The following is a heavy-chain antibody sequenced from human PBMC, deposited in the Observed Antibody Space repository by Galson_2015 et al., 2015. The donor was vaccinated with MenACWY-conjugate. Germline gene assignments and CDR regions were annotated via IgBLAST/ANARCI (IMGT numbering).Heavy chain of an antibody. D-gene: IGHD6-13*01. Sequence: SLRLSCAASGFTFRRFGMHWVRQAPGKGLGWMAVISYDGSNESYADSVKGRFTISRDNSKNKLYLQMNSLRADDTAVYYCAKDWSVPYSTISYYFYMDVWGKGTTVTVSS. V-gene: IGHV3-30*18. J-gene: IGHJ6*03. CDR3: AKDWSVPYSTISYYFYMDV. CDR2: ISYDGSNE. CDR1: GFTFRRFG.